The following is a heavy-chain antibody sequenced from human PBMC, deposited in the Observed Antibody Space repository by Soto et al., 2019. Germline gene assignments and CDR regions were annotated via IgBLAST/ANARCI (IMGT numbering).Heavy chain of an antibody. CDR3: ARVPDR. Sequence: PSETLSLSCTVSGGSISSFSWSWIRQPPGKGLEWIGYIYHSGSTYYNPSLKSRVTISVDRSKNQFSLKLSSVTAADTAVYYCARVPDRWGQGTPVTVSS. D-gene: IGHD2-2*01. CDR2: IYHSGST. V-gene: IGHV4-59*12. CDR1: GGSISSFS. J-gene: IGHJ5*02.